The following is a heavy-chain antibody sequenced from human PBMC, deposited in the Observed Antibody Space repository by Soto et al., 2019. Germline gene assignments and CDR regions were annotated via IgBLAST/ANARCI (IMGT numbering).Heavy chain of an antibody. CDR3: ARDRNAAGSDY. D-gene: IGHD1-1*01. CDR2: ISSGSTNI. J-gene: IGHJ4*02. Sequence: QVQLVESGGGLVKPGGSLRLSCAASGFTFSDFYMSWIRQAPGKGLEWISYISSGSTNIFYADSVKGRFTVSRDNAKNTVYLQMDSLRAEDTAVYYCARDRNAAGSDYWGQGTLVPVSS. V-gene: IGHV3-11*01. CDR1: GFTFSDFY.